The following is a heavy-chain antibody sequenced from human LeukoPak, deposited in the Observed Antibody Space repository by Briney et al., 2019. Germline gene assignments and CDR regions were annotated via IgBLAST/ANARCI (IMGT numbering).Heavy chain of an antibody. Sequence: PGGSLRLSCAASGFAFSSFEMNWVRQAPGKVLEWVSYIDSSGDTIHYADSVKGRFTISRDNAKNSLFLQMSSLRVEDMSVYYCARGVGLANYYYYMDVWGRGTTVTISS. CDR2: IDSSGDTI. J-gene: IGHJ6*03. CDR1: GFAFSSFE. V-gene: IGHV3-48*03. D-gene: IGHD2-15*01. CDR3: ARGVGLANYYYYMDV.